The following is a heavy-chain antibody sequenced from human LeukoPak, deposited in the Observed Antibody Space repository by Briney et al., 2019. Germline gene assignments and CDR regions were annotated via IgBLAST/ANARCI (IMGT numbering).Heavy chain of an antibody. V-gene: IGHV4-31*03. D-gene: IGHD3-3*01. J-gene: IGHJ2*01. Sequence: SETLSLTCTVSGGSISSGDYYWSWIRQHPGKGLEWIGYTHYSGNAYYNPPLKSRVTISVDTSKSQFSLKLSSVTAADTAVYYCARAILTPSGFVWHFDLWGRGTLVTVSS. CDR3: ARAILTPSGFVWHFDL. CDR2: THYSGNA. CDR1: GGSISSGDYY.